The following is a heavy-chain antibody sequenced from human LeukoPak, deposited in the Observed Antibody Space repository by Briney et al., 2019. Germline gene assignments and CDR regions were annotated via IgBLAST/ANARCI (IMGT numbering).Heavy chain of an antibody. CDR2: MNPNSGNT. V-gene: IGHV1-8*03. D-gene: IGHD6-6*01. CDR1: GYTFTSYD. J-gene: IGHJ4*02. CDR3: ARGGASSIAGNEGFDY. Sequence: ASVKVSCKASGYTFTSYDINWVRQATGQGLEWMGWMNPNSGNTGYAQKFQGRVTINRNTSINTAYMELSSLRSEDTAVYYCARGGASSIAGNEGFDYWGQGTLVTVSS.